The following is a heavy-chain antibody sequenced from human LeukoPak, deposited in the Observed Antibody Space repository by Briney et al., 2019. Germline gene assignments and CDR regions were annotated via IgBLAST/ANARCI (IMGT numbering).Heavy chain of an antibody. V-gene: IGHV4-34*01. CDR3: ARVVSDGDHPFDY. CDR2: INHSGST. J-gene: IGHJ4*02. D-gene: IGHD2-21*02. CDR1: GGSFSGYY. Sequence: SETLSLPCAVYGGSFSGYYWSWIRPPPGKGLEWIGEINHSGSTNYNPSLKSRVTISVDTTKKQFSLKLSSATAADTAVYYCARVVSDGDHPFDYWGQGTLVTVSS.